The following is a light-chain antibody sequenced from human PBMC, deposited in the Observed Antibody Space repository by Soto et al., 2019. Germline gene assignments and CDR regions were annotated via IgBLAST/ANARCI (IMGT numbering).Light chain of an antibody. Sequence: DIQMTQSPSSLAASVGDRVTITCQASQDISNYLNWYQQKPGKAPQLLIYVASRLESGVPSRFSGSGSGPDFPLTISSLQPDDLAPYYSQQSYNAPLTFGQGTRLEIK. CDR2: VAS. J-gene: IGKJ5*01. V-gene: IGKV1-39*01. CDR1: QDISNY. CDR3: QQSYNAPLT.